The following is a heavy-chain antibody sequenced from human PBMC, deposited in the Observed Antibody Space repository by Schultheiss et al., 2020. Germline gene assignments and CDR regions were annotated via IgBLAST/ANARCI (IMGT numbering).Heavy chain of an antibody. D-gene: IGHD6-19*01. J-gene: IGHJ2*01. CDR1: GGSISSYY. CDR3: ARGSYVYSSGWSRYFDL. Sequence: SETLSLTCTVSGGSISSYYWSWIRQPPGKGLEWIGEINHSGSTNYNPSLKSRVTISVDTSKNQFSLKLSSVTAADTAVYYCARGSYVYSSGWSRYFDLWGRGTLVTVSS. V-gene: IGHV4-34*01. CDR2: INHSGST.